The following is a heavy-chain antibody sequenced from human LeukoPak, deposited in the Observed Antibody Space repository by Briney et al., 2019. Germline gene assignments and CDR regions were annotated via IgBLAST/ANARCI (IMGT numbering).Heavy chain of an antibody. J-gene: IGHJ5*01. V-gene: IGHV3-21*01. CDR3: ASGSRTISGYDS. D-gene: IGHD5-12*01. CDR2: MSSSRRYI. CDR1: GFTFSSYS. Sequence: PGGSLRLSCAASGFTFSSYSMNWVRQAPWKGLQGVSSMSSSRRYIYYADSLKGRFTISRDNDQNSLYLQMNSVTAADTAVYYCASGSRTISGYDSWGQGTLVTVSS.